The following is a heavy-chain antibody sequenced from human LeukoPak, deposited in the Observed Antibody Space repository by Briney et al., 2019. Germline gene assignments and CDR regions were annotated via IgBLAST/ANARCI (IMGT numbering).Heavy chain of an antibody. CDR3: PRCTTGNTHYPIDY. D-gene: IGHD4-17*01. J-gene: IGHJ4*02. CDR2: ISGCGGST. Sequence: GGSLRLSCGASGVTFSNYAMSWVRQAPGKGVEGVSAISGCGGSTYYADAGKGRFTTSRDNSKHTLSLPMNSQRAEDTAIYYCPRCTTGNTHYPIDYWGQGPLVTVSS. CDR1: GVTFSNYA. V-gene: IGHV3-23*01.